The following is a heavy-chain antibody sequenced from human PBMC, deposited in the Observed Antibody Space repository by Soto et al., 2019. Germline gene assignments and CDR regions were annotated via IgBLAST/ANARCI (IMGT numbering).Heavy chain of an antibody. J-gene: IGHJ5*02. CDR2: IYRTGHT. CDR1: GGSVNRGGYS. D-gene: IGHD2-2*01. CDR3: ARSIVTPSAMFDH. Sequence: SETLSPTCAVSGGSVNRGGYSWSWIRQTPGKGLEWLAYIYRTGHTIYNPSLNSRATISLDEPNNQFSLHLTSVTAADTAVYYCARSIVTPSAMFDHWGQGLLVTVS. V-gene: IGHV4-30-2*01.